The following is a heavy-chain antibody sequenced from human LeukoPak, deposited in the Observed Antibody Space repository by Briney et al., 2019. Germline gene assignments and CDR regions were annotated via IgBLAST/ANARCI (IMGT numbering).Heavy chain of an antibody. Sequence: TPSETLSLTCAVYGGSFSGYYWSWIRQPPGKGLEWIGEINHSGSTNYNPSLKSRVTISVDTSKNQFSLKLSSVTAADTAVYYCARGQLVGNFDYWGQGTLVTVSS. D-gene: IGHD6-13*01. V-gene: IGHV4-34*01. CDR2: INHSGST. CDR3: ARGQLVGNFDY. CDR1: GGSFSGYY. J-gene: IGHJ4*02.